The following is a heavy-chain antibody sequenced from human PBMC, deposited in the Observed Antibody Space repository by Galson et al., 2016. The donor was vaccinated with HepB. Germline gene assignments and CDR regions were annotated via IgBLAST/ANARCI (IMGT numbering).Heavy chain of an antibody. CDR2: INHSGTI. Sequence: TLSLTCAVYGGSFSDYYWSWIRQPPGKGLAWIGEINHSGTINYNPSLKSRVTISVDTSKNQFSLNLGSVTAADTAVYYCARRTVVPTAGNWFDPWGQGTLVTVSS. J-gene: IGHJ5*02. D-gene: IGHD2-2*01. CDR1: GGSFSDYY. V-gene: IGHV4-34*01. CDR3: ARRTVVPTAGNWFDP.